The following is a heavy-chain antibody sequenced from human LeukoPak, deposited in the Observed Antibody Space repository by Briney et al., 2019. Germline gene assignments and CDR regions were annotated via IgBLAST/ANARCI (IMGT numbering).Heavy chain of an antibody. CDR3: ARQLSSLIFGVAGAFDI. V-gene: IGHV4-34*01. CDR2: INHSGST. Sequence: PSETLSLTCAVYGGSFSGYYWSWIRQPPGKGLEWIGEINHSGSTNYNPSLKSRVTISVDTSKNQFSLKLSSVTAADTAVYYCARQLSSLIFGVAGAFDIWGQGTMVTVSS. D-gene: IGHD3-3*01. CDR1: GGSFSGYY. J-gene: IGHJ3*02.